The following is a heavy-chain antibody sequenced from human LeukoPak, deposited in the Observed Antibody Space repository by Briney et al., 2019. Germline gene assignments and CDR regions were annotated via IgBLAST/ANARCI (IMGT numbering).Heavy chain of an antibody. CDR1: GGSISSYY. CDR2: NYYSGST. CDR3: ARHKGYYDSSGYYGPYYYYGMDV. J-gene: IGHJ6*02. Sequence: PSETLSLTCTVSGGSISSYYWSWIRQPPGKGLEWIGYNYYSGSTNYNPSLRSRVTISVDTSKNQFSLKLSSVTAADTAVYYCARHKGYYDSSGYYGPYYYYGMDVWGHGTTVTVSS. D-gene: IGHD3-22*01. V-gene: IGHV4-59*08.